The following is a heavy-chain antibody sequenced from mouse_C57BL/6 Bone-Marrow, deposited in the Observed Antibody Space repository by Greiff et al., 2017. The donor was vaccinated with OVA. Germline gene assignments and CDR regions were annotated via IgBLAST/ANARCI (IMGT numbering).Heavy chain of an antibody. CDR3: ARSLGLYAMDY. J-gene: IGHJ4*01. Sequence: QVQLQQSGPELVKPGASVKISCKASGYAFSSSWMNWVKQRPGKGLEWIGRIYPGDGDTNYNGKFKGKATLTADKSSSTAYMQLSSLTSEDSAVYFCARSLGLYAMDYWGQGTSGTVSS. CDR1: GYAFSSSW. D-gene: IGHD4-1*01. V-gene: IGHV1-82*01. CDR2: IYPGDGDT.